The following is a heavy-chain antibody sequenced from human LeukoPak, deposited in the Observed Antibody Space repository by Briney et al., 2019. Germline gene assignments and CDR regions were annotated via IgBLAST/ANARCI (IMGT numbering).Heavy chain of an antibody. CDR2: ISYDGSNK. J-gene: IGHJ4*02. V-gene: IGHV3-30*03. CDR1: GFTFSSYG. Sequence: GGSLRLSCAASGFTFSSYGMHWVRQAPGKGLEWVAVISYDGSNKYYADSVKGRFTISRDNSKNTLYLQMNSLRAEDTAVYYCARGIVVVPAAPGLRTTYFDYWGQGTLVTVSS. D-gene: IGHD2-2*01. CDR3: ARGIVVVPAAPGLRTTYFDY.